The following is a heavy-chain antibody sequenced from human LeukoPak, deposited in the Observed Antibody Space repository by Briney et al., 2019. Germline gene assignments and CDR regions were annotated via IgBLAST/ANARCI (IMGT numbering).Heavy chain of an antibody. CDR3: ARDRGGFNWFDP. CDR1: GFTFSSYG. CDR2: IWYDGSNK. Sequence: GGSLRLSCAASGFTFSSYGMHWVRQAPGKGLEWVAVIWYDGSNKYYADSVKGRFTISRDNSKNTLYLQMSSLRAEDTAVYYCARDRGGFNWFDPRGQGTLVTVSS. J-gene: IGHJ5*02. D-gene: IGHD3-10*01. V-gene: IGHV3-33*01.